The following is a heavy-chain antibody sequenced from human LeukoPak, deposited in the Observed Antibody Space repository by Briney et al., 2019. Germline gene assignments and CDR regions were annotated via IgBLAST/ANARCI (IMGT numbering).Heavy chain of an antibody. CDR3: ARGSYDFWSGYRSFDY. D-gene: IGHD3-3*01. J-gene: IGHJ4*02. Sequence: SETLSLTCAVYGGSFSGYYWSWIRQPPGKGLEWIGEINHSGSTNYNPSLKSRVTISVDTSKNQFSLKLSSVTAADTAVYYCARGSYDFWSGYRSFDYWGQGTLVTVSS. CDR1: GGSFSGYY. V-gene: IGHV4-34*01. CDR2: INHSGST.